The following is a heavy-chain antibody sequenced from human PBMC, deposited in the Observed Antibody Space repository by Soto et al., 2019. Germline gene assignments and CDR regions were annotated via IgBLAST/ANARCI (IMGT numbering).Heavy chain of an antibody. CDR3: AGGFNTVTFDV. V-gene: IGHV4-31*11. J-gene: IGHJ6*02. Sequence: PSETLSLTCAVSGGSIRSGGYYWSWIRQRPGKGLEWIGCFYYSGSTYYSPSLRSRLTISVDTSKNQFSLKLSSVTAADTAVYFCAGGFNTVTFDVWDQGTTVTVSS. D-gene: IGHD4-4*01. CDR2: FYYSGST. CDR1: GGSIRSGGYY.